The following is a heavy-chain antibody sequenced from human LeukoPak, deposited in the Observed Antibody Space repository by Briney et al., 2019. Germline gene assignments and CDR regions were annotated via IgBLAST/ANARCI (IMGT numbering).Heavy chain of an antibody. Sequence: PGGPLRLSCAASGFTFSNYAMSWVRQAPGKGLEWVALIWYDGSNKYYEDSVKGRFTISRDNSKNTLYLQMNSLRAEDTALYYCARYYGDYRAFDIWGQGTMVTVSS. CDR3: ARYYGDYRAFDI. V-gene: IGHV3-33*08. CDR1: GFTFSNYA. D-gene: IGHD4-17*01. J-gene: IGHJ3*02. CDR2: IWYDGSNK.